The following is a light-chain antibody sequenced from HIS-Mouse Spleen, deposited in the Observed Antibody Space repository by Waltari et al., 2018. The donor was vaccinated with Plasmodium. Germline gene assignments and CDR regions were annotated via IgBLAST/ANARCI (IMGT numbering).Light chain of an antibody. CDR2: AVS. V-gene: IGLV2-14*03. CDR3: SSYTSSSTRV. Sequence: QSALTQPASVSGSPGQSITISCTGTSSDVGGYNYVSWYQQHPGKAPKLMIYAVSNRPSGVSKRVSGAKSGNTASLTISGLQAEDEADYYCSSYTSSSTRVFGGGTKLTVL. J-gene: IGLJ3*02. CDR1: SSDVGGYNY.